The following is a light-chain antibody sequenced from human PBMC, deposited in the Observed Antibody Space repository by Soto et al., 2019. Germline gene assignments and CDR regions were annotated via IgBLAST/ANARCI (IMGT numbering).Light chain of an antibody. V-gene: IGKV1-39*01. CDR1: QTINNY. Sequence: DIQMTQSPSSLSASVGDRVTITCRASQTINNYVNWYQHKPGKAPKVLIYAASSLQSGVPSRFSGSGSGTDFSLTISSLQPEDYATYYCQQAYSTAWTFGQGTKVEMK. CDR3: QQAYSTAWT. CDR2: AAS. J-gene: IGKJ1*01.